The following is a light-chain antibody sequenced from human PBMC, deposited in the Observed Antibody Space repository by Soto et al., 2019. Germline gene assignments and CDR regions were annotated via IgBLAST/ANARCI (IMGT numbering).Light chain of an antibody. CDR2: GAS. V-gene: IGKV3-15*01. CDR1: QSISSS. CDR3: QQYNNWPRT. J-gene: IGKJ1*01. Sequence: EIVMTQSPATLSVSPGERATLSCRASQSISSSLAWYQQRPGQPPRLLIYGASTRATGIPARFSGSGSGTEFTLTISSLQSEDFAVYYCQQYNNWPRTFGQGTKVDI.